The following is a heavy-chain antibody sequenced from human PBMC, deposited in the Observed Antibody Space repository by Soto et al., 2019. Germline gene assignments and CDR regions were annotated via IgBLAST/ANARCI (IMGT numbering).Heavy chain of an antibody. CDR1: GYTFTSYG. CDR2: ISADNGNT. Sequence: QVQLVQSGAEVKKPGASVKVSCKASGYTFTSYGISWVRQAPGQGLEWMGWISADNGNTNYAQKLQGRVTMTTDTATSTAYMGLRSLRSDDTAVYYCARGGLYFDWAENAFDIWGQGTMVTVSS. CDR3: ARGGLYFDWAENAFDI. J-gene: IGHJ3*02. V-gene: IGHV1-18*01. D-gene: IGHD3-9*01.